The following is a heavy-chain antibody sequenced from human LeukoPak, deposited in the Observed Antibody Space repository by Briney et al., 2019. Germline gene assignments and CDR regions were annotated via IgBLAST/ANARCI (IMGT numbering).Heavy chain of an antibody. CDR1: GFTFSSYS. CDR3: ARDESPMEPFNWFDP. Sequence: GGSLRLSCAASGFTFSSYSMNWVRQAPGKGLEWVSYISSSSSTIYYADSVKGRFTISRDNAKNSLYLQMNSLRAEDTAVYYCARDESPMEPFNWFDPWGQGTLVTVSS. J-gene: IGHJ5*02. D-gene: IGHD1-14*01. CDR2: ISSSSSTI. V-gene: IGHV3-48*01.